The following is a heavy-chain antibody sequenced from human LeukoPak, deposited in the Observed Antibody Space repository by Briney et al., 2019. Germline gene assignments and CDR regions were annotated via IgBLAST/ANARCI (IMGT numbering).Heavy chain of an antibody. CDR1: GFTFSNYA. V-gene: IGHV3-30*01. J-gene: IGHJ4*02. Sequence: GRSLGLSCAASGFTFSNYAIHWVRQAPGKGLEWVAGISFDENTKYYADSVKGRFSISRDNSKNALFLQMDSLRAEDTAIYYCARLLATSEMTSGDHWGQGTLVTVSS. CDR2: ISFDENTK. D-gene: IGHD5-24*01. CDR3: ARLLATSEMTSGDH.